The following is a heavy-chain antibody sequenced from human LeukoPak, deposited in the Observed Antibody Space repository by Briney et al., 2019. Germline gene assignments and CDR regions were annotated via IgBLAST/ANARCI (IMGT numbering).Heavy chain of an antibody. J-gene: IGHJ4*02. CDR1: GYTFTSYD. CDR2: MNPNSGNS. V-gene: IGHV1-8*01. D-gene: IGHD6-6*01. Sequence: GASVKVSCKASGYTFTSYDINWVRQATGQGLEWMGWMNPNSGNSGYAQKFQGRVTMTSNTSISTAYMELSSLRSEDTAVYYCARGQAYSSSSLDYWGQGTLVTVSS. CDR3: ARGQAYSSSSLDY.